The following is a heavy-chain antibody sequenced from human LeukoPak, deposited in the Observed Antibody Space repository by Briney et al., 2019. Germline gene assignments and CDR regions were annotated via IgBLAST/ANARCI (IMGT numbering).Heavy chain of an antibody. V-gene: IGHV3-64*01. CDR2: ISSNGGST. J-gene: IGHJ4*02. Sequence: GGSLGLSCAASGFTFSSYAMHWVSQAPGKALEYVSAISSNGGSTYYANSVKGRFTISRDNSKNTLYLQMGSLRAEDMAVYYCARGVTIFGVVTALNYWGQGTLVTVSS. D-gene: IGHD3-3*01. CDR3: ARGVTIFGVVTALNY. CDR1: GFTFSSYA.